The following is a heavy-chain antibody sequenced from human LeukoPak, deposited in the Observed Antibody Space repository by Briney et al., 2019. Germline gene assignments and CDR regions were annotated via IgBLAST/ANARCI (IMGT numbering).Heavy chain of an antibody. J-gene: IGHJ4*02. CDR1: GFTFSSYA. Sequence: GGSLRLSCAASGFTFSSYAMSWVRQAPGKGLEWVSYISSSGSTIYYADSVKGRFTISRDNAKNSLYLQMNSLRAEDTAVYYCARQQIVVGDFDYWGQGTLVTVSS. V-gene: IGHV3-48*03. D-gene: IGHD2-2*01. CDR3: ARQQIVVGDFDY. CDR2: ISSSGSTI.